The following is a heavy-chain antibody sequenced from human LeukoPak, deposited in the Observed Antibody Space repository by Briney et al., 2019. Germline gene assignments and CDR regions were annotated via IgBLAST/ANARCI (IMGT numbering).Heavy chain of an antibody. CDR3: ARVRGPDDYVWGSYRWLYYYMDV. V-gene: IGHV4-34*01. D-gene: IGHD3-16*02. J-gene: IGHJ6*03. CDR1: GGSFSGYY. Sequence: PSETLSLTCAVYGGSFSGYYWSWIRQPPGKGLEWIGEINHSGSTNYNPSLKSRVTISVDTSKYQFSLKLSSVTAADTAVYYCARVRGPDDYVWGSYRWLYYYMDVWGKGTTVTVSS. CDR2: INHSGST.